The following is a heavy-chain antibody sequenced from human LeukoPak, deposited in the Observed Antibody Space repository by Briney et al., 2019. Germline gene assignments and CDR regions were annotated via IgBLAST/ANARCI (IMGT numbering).Heavy chain of an antibody. CDR2: ISSSGSTI. CDR1: GFTFSDYY. Sequence: AGGSLRLSCAASGFTFSDYYMSWIRQAPGKGLEWVSYISSSGSTIYYADSVKGRFTISRDNAKNSLYLQMNSLRAEDTAVYYCARDGVVVVAATPAENYYGMDVWGQGTTVTVSS. D-gene: IGHD2-15*01. V-gene: IGHV3-11*04. CDR3: ARDGVVVVAATPAENYYGMDV. J-gene: IGHJ6*02.